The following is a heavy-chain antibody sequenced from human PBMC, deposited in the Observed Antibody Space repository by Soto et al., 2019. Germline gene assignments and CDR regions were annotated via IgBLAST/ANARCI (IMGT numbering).Heavy chain of an antibody. CDR2: ISPK. CDR3: ARDEAFANENAFDL. D-gene: IGHD1-1*01. V-gene: IGHV3-33*01. J-gene: IGHJ3*01. CDR1: GFSFRTYG. Sequence: QVQLVESGGGLVQPGTSLRLSCAVSGFSFRTYGFHWVRQPPGKGLQWVAVISPKGHSDSVEGRFTISRDNSKDTSYLQMNNLRAEDTAVYDCARDEAFANENAFDLWGQGTMVTVSS.